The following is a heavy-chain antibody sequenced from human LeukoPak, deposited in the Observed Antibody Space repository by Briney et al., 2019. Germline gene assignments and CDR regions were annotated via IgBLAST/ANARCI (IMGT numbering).Heavy chain of an antibody. CDR1: GDSISGYY. CDR3: ARHSSLQGYYFDY. Sequence: SETLSLTCTVSGDSISGYYWSWIRQPPGKGLEWIGNVHYSGSTTYHPSLQSRVTISVDTSKKQFSLKLRSVAAADSAVYYCARHSSLQGYYFDYWGRGTLVTVSS. V-gene: IGHV4-59*08. D-gene: IGHD6-6*01. J-gene: IGHJ4*02. CDR2: VHYSGST.